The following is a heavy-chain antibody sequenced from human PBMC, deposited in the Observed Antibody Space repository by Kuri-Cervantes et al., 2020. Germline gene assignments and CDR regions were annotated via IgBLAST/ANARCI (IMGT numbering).Heavy chain of an antibody. D-gene: IGHD2-2*01. Sequence: GSLRLSRTVSGGSISSYYWSWIRQPPGKGLEWIGYIYYSGSTNYNPSPKSRVTISVDTSKNQFSLKLSSVTAADTAVYYCARDRSYYCSSTSCPDDAFDIWGQGTMVTVSS. CDR3: ARDRSYYCSSTSCPDDAFDI. CDR2: IYYSGST. J-gene: IGHJ3*02. V-gene: IGHV4-59*01. CDR1: GGSISSYY.